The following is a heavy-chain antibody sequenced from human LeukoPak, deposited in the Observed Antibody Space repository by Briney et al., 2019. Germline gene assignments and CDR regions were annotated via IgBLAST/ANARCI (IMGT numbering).Heavy chain of an antibody. Sequence: SEKVSCKASGDTFINYAFSWVRQAPGQGLEWMGGIIPIFGTANYAQKFQGRVTITADESTSTAYMELSSLRSEDTAAYYCARGVRNSGSRYVDYWGQGTLATLPS. CDR2: IIPIFGTA. D-gene: IGHD1-26*01. V-gene: IGHV1-69*13. CDR3: ARGVRNSGSRYVDY. CDR1: GDTFINYA. J-gene: IGHJ4*02.